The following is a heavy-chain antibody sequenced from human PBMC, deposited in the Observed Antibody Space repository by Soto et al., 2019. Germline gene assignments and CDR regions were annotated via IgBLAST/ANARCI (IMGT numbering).Heavy chain of an antibody. CDR1: GGTFSSYT. Sequence: SVKVSCKASGGTFSSYTISWVRQAPGQGLEWMGRIIPILGTANYAQKFQGRVTITADESTSTAYMELSSLRSEDTAVYYCARKYCSGGSCYFDYWGQGTLVTVSS. V-gene: IGHV1-69*08. J-gene: IGHJ4*02. D-gene: IGHD2-15*01. CDR3: ARKYCSGGSCYFDY. CDR2: IIPILGTA.